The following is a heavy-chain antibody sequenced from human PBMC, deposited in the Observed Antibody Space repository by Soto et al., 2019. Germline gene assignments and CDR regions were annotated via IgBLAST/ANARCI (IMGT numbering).Heavy chain of an antibody. CDR2: IYYSGST. J-gene: IGHJ5*01. CDR1: GGSVNSGHYY. Sequence: WETLSLTCTVSGGSVNSGHYYWNWIRQSLGKGLEWIGYIYYSGSTNYNSSLKSRLSISIDTSRNQFSLKLTSVTAADTAVYYVAREASVVLPDSRKKFDPWGQGSLGTVSS. CDR3: AREASVVLPDSRKKFDP. D-gene: IGHD2-15*01. V-gene: IGHV4-61*01.